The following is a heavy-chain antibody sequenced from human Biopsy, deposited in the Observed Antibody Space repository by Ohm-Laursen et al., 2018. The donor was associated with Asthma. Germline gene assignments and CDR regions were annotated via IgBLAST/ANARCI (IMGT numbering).Heavy chain of an antibody. CDR2: ITFDGSTQ. V-gene: IGHV3-30-3*01. J-gene: IGHJ4*02. CDR1: GRHFGSYN. CDR3: LRDTLGYYFDI. D-gene: IGHD6-13*01. Sequence: SLRLSCSASGRHFGSYNMRWARQAPGKGLEWVAVITFDGSTQHYGDSVKGRFTISRDNSKNMLFLQMNSLRAEDTAVYYCLRDTLGYYFDIWGQGTKVTVSS.